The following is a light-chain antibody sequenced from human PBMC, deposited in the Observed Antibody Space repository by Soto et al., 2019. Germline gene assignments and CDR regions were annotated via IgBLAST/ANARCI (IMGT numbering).Light chain of an antibody. Sequence: EIVLTQSPGTLSLSPGERATLSCRASQSVRSNFLAWYQQKPGQAPRLLIYAASSRATGSPDRFSGGGSGTDFTLTISRLAPEDFAVYYCQQYGSSPETFGQGTKVDIK. V-gene: IGKV3-20*01. CDR3: QQYGSSPET. J-gene: IGKJ1*01. CDR1: QSVRSNF. CDR2: AAS.